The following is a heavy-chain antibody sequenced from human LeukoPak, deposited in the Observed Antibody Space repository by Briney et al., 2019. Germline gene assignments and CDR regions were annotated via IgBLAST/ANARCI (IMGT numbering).Heavy chain of an antibody. CDR1: GFTFSSYA. J-gene: IGHJ4*02. CDR3: AKRSPRTTVVTPGYYFDY. D-gene: IGHD4-23*01. CDR2: ISGSGGST. Sequence: PGGSLRLSCAASGFTFSSYAMSWVRQAPGKGLEWVSAISGSGGSTYYADSVKGRFTISRDNSKNTLYLQMNSLRAEDTAVYYCAKRSPRTTVVTPGYYFDYWGQGTLVTVSS. V-gene: IGHV3-23*01.